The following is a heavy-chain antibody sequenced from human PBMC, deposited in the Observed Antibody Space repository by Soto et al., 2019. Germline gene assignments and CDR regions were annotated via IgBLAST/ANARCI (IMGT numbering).Heavy chain of an antibody. CDR2: FHYNGDT. V-gene: IGHV4-39*02. D-gene: IGHD2-8*02. CDR1: AAYIRATNFY. J-gene: IGHJ4*02. Sequence: KPSETLSLTCSVPAAYIRATNFYWGWIRQPPGKGLEWIGSFHYNGDTYSNPSLETRLTMSVDTSKSQLSLILTSVTAADTAVYYCARDKITGLFDFWGQGTLVTVSS. CDR3: ARDKITGLFDF.